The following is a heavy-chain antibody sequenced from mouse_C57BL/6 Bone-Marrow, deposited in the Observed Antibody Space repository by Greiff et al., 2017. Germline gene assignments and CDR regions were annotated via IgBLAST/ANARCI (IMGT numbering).Heavy chain of an antibody. CDR2: IRNKANGYTT. CDR3: ASLLLRSYFDY. D-gene: IGHD1-1*01. V-gene: IGHV7-3*01. CDR1: GFTFTDYY. Sequence: EVQLQESGGGLVQPGGSLSLSCAASGFTFTDYYMSWVRQPPGKALEWLGFIRNKANGYTTEYSASVKGRFTISRDNSQSILYLQMNALRAEDSATYYCASLLLRSYFDYWGQGTTLTVSS. J-gene: IGHJ2*01.